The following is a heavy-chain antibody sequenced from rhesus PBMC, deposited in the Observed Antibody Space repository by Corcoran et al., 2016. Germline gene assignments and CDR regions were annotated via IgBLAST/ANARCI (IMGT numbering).Heavy chain of an antibody. CDR3: AKDHEGDVDPGFDF. CDR1: GFTFSSYG. V-gene: IGHV3S5*01. CDR2: INSDAGCT. J-gene: IGHJ3*01. Sequence: EVQLVETGGGLVQPGGSLKLSCAASGFTFSSYGMSWVRQAPGKGLEWVSAINSDAGCTYDPDSVKGRFTISRDNSKNTLSLQMNSLRAEDTAVYYCAKDHEGDVDPGFDFWGQGLRVTVSS. D-gene: IGHD5-42*01.